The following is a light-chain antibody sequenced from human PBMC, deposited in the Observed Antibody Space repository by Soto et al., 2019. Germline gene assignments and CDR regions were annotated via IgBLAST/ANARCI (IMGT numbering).Light chain of an antibody. CDR3: HSYDSSAHWV. V-gene: IGLV4-60*03. CDR1: SGHSSYI. Sequence: QSVLTQSSSASASLGSSVKLTCTLSSGHSSYIIAWHQQQPGKAPRYLMKLEGSGNYNKGSGVPDRFSGSSSGADRYLSISNLQSEDEADYYCHSYDSSAHWVFGGGTKLTVL. CDR2: LEGSGNY. J-gene: IGLJ3*02.